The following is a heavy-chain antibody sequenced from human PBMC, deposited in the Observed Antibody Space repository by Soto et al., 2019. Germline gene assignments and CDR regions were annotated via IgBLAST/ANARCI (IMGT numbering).Heavy chain of an antibody. J-gene: IGHJ4*02. V-gene: IGHV4-61*01. CDR1: GGSVSNKTYY. D-gene: IGHD3-10*01. CDR3: KRNNDVHYNLRSRSFFDY. CDR2: VYYSGTT. Sequence: PSKTLSITCSVSGGSVSNKTYYWSWIRQPPGKRLEWIGYVYYSGTTNYNPSLKSRVTISVDLSKNQFSLRLSSVTTADTALHYYKRNNDVHYNLRSRSFFDYWGQGSLLTFSS.